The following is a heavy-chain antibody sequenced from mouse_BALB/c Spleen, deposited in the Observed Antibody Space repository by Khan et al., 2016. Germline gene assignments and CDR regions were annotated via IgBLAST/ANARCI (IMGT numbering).Heavy chain of an antibody. J-gene: IGHJ1*01. CDR2: IRNTANGYTT. CDR1: GFTFTDYY. V-gene: IGHV7-3*02. D-gene: IGHD1-1*01. CDR3: ARDLDRGSRYWYFDV. Sequence: EVELVEPGGGLVQPGGSLRLSCATSGFTFTDYYMSWVRQPPGKALEWLGFIRNTANGYTTEYIASVKGWFTISRDNSPSILYLHVITLRVEDRATYYCARDLDRGSRYWYFDVWGAGTTVTVSS.